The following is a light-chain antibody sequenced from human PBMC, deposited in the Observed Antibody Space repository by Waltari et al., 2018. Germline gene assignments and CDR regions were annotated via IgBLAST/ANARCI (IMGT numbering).Light chain of an antibody. Sequence: DIQMTQSPSTLSASVGDRVTITCRASQNINKWLAWYQQKPGKAPNLLIYKASNLESGVPSRFSGSGSETEFTLTISSLQPDDFATYYCHHYDSYYSWTFGQGTKVEV. V-gene: IGKV1-5*03. J-gene: IGKJ1*01. CDR1: QNINKW. CDR2: KAS. CDR3: HHYDSYYSWT.